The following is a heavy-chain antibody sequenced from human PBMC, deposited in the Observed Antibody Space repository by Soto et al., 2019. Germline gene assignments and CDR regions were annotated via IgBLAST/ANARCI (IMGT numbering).Heavy chain of an antibody. D-gene: IGHD3-3*01. J-gene: IGHJ5*02. CDR3: ASMRVGEVPYWFDP. V-gene: IGHV4-61*01. CDR1: GGFVSSASYF. Sequence: QVQLQESGPGLVKPSETLSLTCTVSGGFVSSASYFWSWIRQPPGKEMEFIAYVYYTGTTKYSPSLKSRASISLDTSKNQFSLNLSSVTTADTAIYYCASMRVGEVPYWFDPWGQGILVTVS. CDR2: VYYTGTT.